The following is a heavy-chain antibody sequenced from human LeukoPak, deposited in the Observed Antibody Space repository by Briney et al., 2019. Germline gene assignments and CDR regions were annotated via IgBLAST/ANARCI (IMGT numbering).Heavy chain of an antibody. D-gene: IGHD6-13*01. CDR2: IIPILGIA. CDR1: GGTFSSYA. J-gene: IGHJ5*02. V-gene: IGHV1-69*04. CDR3: VREVVAAAGNNWFDP. Sequence: SVKVSCKASGGTFSSYAISWVRQAPGQGLEWMGRIIPILGIANYAQKFQGRVTITADKSTSTAYMELSSLRSEDTAVYYCVREVVAAAGNNWFDPWGQGTLVTVSS.